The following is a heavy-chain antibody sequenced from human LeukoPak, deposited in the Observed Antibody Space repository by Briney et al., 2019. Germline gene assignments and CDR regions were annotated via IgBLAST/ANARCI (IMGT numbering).Heavy chain of an antibody. D-gene: IGHD3-22*01. CDR1: GFTFSSYA. J-gene: IGHJ4*02. CDR3: AKDQPYDSSGYYYDY. CDR2: ISGSGGST. V-gene: IGHV3-23*01. Sequence: GGSLRLSCAASGFTFSSYAMSWVRQAPGKGLEWVSAISGSGGSTYYADSVKGRFTISRDNSKNTLCLQMNSLRAEDTAVYYCAKDQPYDSSGYYYDYWGQGTLVTVSS.